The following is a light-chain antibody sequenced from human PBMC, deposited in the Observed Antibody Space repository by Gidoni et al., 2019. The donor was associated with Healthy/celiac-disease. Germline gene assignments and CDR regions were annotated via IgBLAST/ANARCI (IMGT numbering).Light chain of an antibody. Sequence: SGVPDRFGGSGSGTDFTLKISRVEAEDVGVYYCMQRIEFPSGTFGQGTKVEIK. J-gene: IGKJ1*01. V-gene: IGKV2-40*01. CDR3: MQRIEFPSGT.